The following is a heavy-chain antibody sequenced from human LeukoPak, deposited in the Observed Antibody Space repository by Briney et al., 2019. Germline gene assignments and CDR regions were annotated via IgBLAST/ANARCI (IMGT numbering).Heavy chain of an antibody. CDR1: GGSFSGYY. D-gene: IGHD4-17*01. J-gene: IGHJ1*01. Sequence: SETLSLTCAVYGGSFSGYYWTWIRQPPGKGLEGIAEISHSGTTNYNPALTSRDTISVDTCKNQFSRKLTSVTAADTAVYYCARGYLRPRYFQHWGQGTLVTVSS. CDR3: ARGYLRPRYFQH. V-gene: IGHV4-34*01. CDR2: ISHSGTT.